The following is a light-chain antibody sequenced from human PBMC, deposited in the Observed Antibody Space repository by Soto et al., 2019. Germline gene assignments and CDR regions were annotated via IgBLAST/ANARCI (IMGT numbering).Light chain of an antibody. CDR2: GAS. Sequence: EIVLTQSPGTLSLSPGERATLSCRASQSVYSRYLAWYQQKPGQAPRLLIYGASSRATGIPDRFSGSGSGTDFTLTISRLEPEDFAVYYCQQYGSSPWTFGQGTKVDIK. J-gene: IGKJ1*01. CDR3: QQYGSSPWT. CDR1: QSVYSRY. V-gene: IGKV3-20*01.